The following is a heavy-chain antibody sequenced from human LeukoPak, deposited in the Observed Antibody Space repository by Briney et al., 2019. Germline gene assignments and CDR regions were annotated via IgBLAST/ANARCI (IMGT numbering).Heavy chain of an antibody. CDR2: IRYDGSNK. Sequence: GGSLRLSCAASGFTFSSYGMHWVRQAPGKGLEWVAFIRYDGSNKYYADSVKGRFTISRDNAKNSLYLQMHSLRAEDTAVYYCAKFSGSYYYYYAMDVWGQGTTVTVSS. V-gene: IGHV3-30*02. CDR3: AKFSGSYYYYYAMDV. D-gene: IGHD1-26*01. J-gene: IGHJ6*02. CDR1: GFTFSSYG.